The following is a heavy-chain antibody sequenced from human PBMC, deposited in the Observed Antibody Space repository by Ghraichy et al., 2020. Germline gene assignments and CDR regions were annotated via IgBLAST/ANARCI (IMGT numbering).Heavy chain of an antibody. J-gene: IGHJ4*01. CDR1: GGSFSDYY. CDR2: INHSGST. D-gene: IGHD6-25*01. CDR3: ARASYSSGWY. Sequence: SETLSLTCAVYGGSFSDYYWSWIRQPPGKGLEWIGEINHSGSTNYNPSLKSRVTISVDTSKNQFSLKLSSVTAADTAVYYCARASYSSGWYWGHETLVTVSS. V-gene: IGHV4-34*01.